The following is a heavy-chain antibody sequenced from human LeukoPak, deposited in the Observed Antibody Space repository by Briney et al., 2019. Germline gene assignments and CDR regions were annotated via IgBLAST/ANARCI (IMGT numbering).Heavy chain of an antibody. D-gene: IGHD6-19*01. V-gene: IGHV4-61*02. J-gene: IGHJ4*02. Sequence: SETLSLTCTVSGGSISRGSYFWSWIRQPAGKGLEWIGRFYTSGTPNYNPSLKSRVTISVDTSRNQFSLKLSSVTAADTAVYYCATWAGTKYSSGWHPPLDYWGQGTLVTVSS. CDR2: FYTSGTP. CDR3: ATWAGTKYSSGWHPPLDY. CDR1: GGSISRGSYF.